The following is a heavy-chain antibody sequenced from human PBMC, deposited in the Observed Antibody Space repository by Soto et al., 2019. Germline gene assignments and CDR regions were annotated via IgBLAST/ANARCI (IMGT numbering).Heavy chain of an antibody. CDR3: ARRLGDDY. V-gene: IGHV4-61*01. CDR2: IYYSGST. J-gene: IGHJ4*02. CDR1: GGSVSTGSYY. D-gene: IGHD6-25*01. Sequence: QVQLQESGPGLVKPSETLSLTCTVSGGSVSTGSYYWSWIRQPPGKGLEWIGYIYYSGSTNYNPSLKSRVTISVDTSKNQFSLKLSSVTAADTAVYYCARRLGDDYWGQGTLVTVSS.